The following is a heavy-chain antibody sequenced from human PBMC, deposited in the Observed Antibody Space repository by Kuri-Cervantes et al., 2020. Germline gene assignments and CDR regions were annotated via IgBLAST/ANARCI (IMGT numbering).Heavy chain of an antibody. V-gene: IGHV4-34*01. D-gene: IGHD1-26*01. J-gene: IGHJ4*02. CDR1: GGSFSGYY. CDR2: INHSGST. CDR3: ARVGISGSYFDY. Sequence: SETLSLTCAVYGGSFSGYYWSWIRQPPGKGLEWIGEINHSGSTNYNPSLKSRVTISVDTSKNQFSLNLRSVTAADTAVYYCARVGISGSYFDYWGQGILVTVSS.